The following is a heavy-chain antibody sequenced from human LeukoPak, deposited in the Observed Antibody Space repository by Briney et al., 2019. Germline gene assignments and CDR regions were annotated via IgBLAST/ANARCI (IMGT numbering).Heavy chain of an antibody. J-gene: IGHJ4*02. D-gene: IGHD5-18*01. CDR3: AKDSMDTAMVDY. V-gene: IGHV3-21*01. CDR1: GFTFSSYS. Sequence: PGGSLRLSCAASGFTFSSYSMNWVRQAPGKGLEWVSSISSSSSYIYYADSVKGRFTISRDNAKNSLYLQMNSLRAEDTAVYYCAKDSMDTAMVDYWGQGTLVTVSS. CDR2: ISSSSSYI.